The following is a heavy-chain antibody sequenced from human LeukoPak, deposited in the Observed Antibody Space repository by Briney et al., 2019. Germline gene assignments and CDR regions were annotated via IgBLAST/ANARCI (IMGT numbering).Heavy chain of an antibody. D-gene: IGHD2-15*01. V-gene: IGHV4-34*01. CDR1: GGSFSGYY. CDR2: INHSGST. Sequence: PSETLSLTCAVYGGSFSGYYWSWIRQPPGKGLEWIGEINHSGSTNYNPSLKSRVTISVDTSKNQFSLKLSSVTAVDTAVYYCARAGYCSGGSCRLLDYWGQGTLVTVSS. J-gene: IGHJ4*02. CDR3: ARAGYCSGGSCRLLDY.